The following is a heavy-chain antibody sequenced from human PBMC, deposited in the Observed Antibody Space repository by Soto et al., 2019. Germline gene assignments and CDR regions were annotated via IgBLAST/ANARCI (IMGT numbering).Heavy chain of an antibody. Sequence: QVQLVESGGGVVQPGRSLRLSCAASGFTFSSYGMHWVRQAPGKGLEWVAVISYDGSNKYYADSVKGRFTISRDNSENTLYLQMNSLRAEDTAVYYCAKYLAAAGADYWGQGTLVTVSS. CDR2: ISYDGSNK. CDR1: GFTFSSYG. CDR3: AKYLAAAGADY. V-gene: IGHV3-30*18. J-gene: IGHJ4*02. D-gene: IGHD6-13*01.